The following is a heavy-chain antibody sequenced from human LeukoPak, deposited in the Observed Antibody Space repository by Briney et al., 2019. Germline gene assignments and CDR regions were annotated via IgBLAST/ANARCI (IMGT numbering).Heavy chain of an antibody. CDR2: ISAYNGNT. CDR3: ARDLRTCSGGSCPNWLLP. J-gene: IGHJ4*02. V-gene: IGHV1-18*01. D-gene: IGHD2-15*01. CDR1: GYTFTSYG. Sequence: ASVKVPCKASGYTFTSYGISWVRQAPGKGLEWMGWISAYNGNTNYAQKLQGRVTMTTDTSTSTAYMELRSLRSVYATVYYYARDLRTCSGGSCPNWLLPWGQGPVVSVSS.